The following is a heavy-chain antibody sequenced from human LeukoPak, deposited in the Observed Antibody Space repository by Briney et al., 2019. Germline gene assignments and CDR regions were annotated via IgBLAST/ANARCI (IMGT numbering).Heavy chain of an antibody. D-gene: IGHD3-16*01. CDR3: ARSYGTVAYLFDY. V-gene: IGHV1-2*02. CDR1: GYTFTGYY. J-gene: IGHJ4*02. Sequence: ASVKVSCKASGYTFTGYYMHWVRQAPGQGLEWMGWINPISGGTNYAQKFQGRVTMTRDTSISTAYMELSRLRSDDTAVYYCARSYGTVAYLFDYWGQGTLVTVSS. CDR2: INPISGGT.